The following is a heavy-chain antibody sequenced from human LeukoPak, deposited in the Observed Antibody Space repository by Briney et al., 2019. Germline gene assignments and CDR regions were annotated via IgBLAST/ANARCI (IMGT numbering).Heavy chain of an antibody. CDR2: IHYSGST. D-gene: IGHD3-3*01. CDR1: GGSISNYY. Sequence: PSETLSLTCTVSGGSISNYYWNWIRQPPGKGLEWIGYIHYSGSTNYNPSLKSRVTMSVDTSKNQFSLKLSSVTAADTAVYYCASSPRITIFGVAISRSKYYFDYWGQGTLVTVSS. J-gene: IGHJ4*02. V-gene: IGHV4-59*08. CDR3: ASSPRITIFGVAISRSKYYFDY.